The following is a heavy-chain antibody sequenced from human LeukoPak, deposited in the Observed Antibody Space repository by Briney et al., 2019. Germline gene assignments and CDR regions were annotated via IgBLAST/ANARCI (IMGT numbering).Heavy chain of an antibody. J-gene: IGHJ6*03. CDR2: ILTSGTT. CDR1: NGSISSYH. Sequence: SETLSLTCTVSNGSISSYHWSWVRQPPGKGLEWIGYILTSGTTNYNPSLKSRLTISVDTSKNQFTLKLSSVTAADTAVYYCAHSPPDYYYYMDVWGKGTTVTVSS. V-gene: IGHV4-4*09. CDR3: AHSPPDYYYYMDV.